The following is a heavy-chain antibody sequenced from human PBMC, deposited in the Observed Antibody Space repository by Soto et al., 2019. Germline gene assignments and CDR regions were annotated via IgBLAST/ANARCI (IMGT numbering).Heavy chain of an antibody. CDR3: ARVVYFGDGYNNFDY. CDR2: IIPIFGTA. Sequence: ASVKVSCKASGGTFSSYAISWVRQAPGQGLEWMGGIIPIFGTANYAQKFQGRVTITADESTSTAYMELSSLRSEDTAVYYCARVVYFGDGYNNFDYWGQGTLVTVSS. V-gene: IGHV1-69*13. CDR1: GGTFSSYA. D-gene: IGHD5-12*01. J-gene: IGHJ4*02.